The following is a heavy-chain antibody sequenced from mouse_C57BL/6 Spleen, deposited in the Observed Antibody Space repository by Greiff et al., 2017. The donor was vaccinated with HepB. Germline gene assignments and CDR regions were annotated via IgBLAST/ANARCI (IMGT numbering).Heavy chain of an antibody. CDR3: ARREYYGSSSDWYFDV. Sequence: QVQLQQSGAELARPGASVKLSCKASGYTFTSYGIRWVKQRPGQGLEWIGEIYPRSGNTYYNEKFKGKATLTADKSSSTAYMELRSLTSEDSAVYFCARREYYGSSSDWYFDVWGTGTTVTVSS. J-gene: IGHJ1*03. D-gene: IGHD1-1*01. V-gene: IGHV1-81*01. CDR2: IYPRSGNT. CDR1: GYTFTSYG.